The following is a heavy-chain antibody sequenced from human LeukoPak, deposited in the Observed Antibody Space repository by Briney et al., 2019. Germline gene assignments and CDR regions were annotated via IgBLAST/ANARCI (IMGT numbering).Heavy chain of an antibody. CDR3: ATYLSGTARVEAFDI. CDR2: IYHSGST. V-gene: IGHV4-38-2*02. Sequence: SETLSLTCTVSGYSISSGYYWGWIRQPPGKGLEWIGSIYHSGSTYYNPSLKSRVTISVDTSKNQFSLKLNSVTAADTAVYYCATYLSGTARVEAFDIWGQGTMVTVSS. J-gene: IGHJ3*02. D-gene: IGHD6-13*01. CDR1: GYSISSGYY.